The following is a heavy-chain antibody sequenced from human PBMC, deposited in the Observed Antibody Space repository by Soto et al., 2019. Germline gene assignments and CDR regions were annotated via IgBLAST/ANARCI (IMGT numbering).Heavy chain of an antibody. CDR2: LYYSGST. CDR3: ARDPSVANYWYFDL. J-gene: IGHJ2*01. Sequence: QVQLQESGPGLVKPSQTLSLTCTVSGGSISSGGNYWSWIRQHPGKGLEWIGYLYYSGSTYYNPSLKSRDTISVDTSKNQFSVKLSSVTAADTAVYYWARDPSVANYWYFDLWGRGTLVTVSS. V-gene: IGHV4-31*03. CDR1: GGSISSGGNY. D-gene: IGHD2-15*01.